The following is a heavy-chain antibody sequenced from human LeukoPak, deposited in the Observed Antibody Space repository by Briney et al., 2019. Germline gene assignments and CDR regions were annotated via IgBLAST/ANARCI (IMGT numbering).Heavy chain of an antibody. J-gene: IGHJ4*02. D-gene: IGHD3-10*01. V-gene: IGHV1-18*01. CDR1: GYTFTSYG. Sequence: GASVKVSCKAPGYTFTSYGISWVRQAPGQGLEWMGWISAYNGNTSYAQKLQGRVTMTTDTSTSTAYMELRSLRSDDTAVYYCARDLTGYYGSGSPTDYWGQGTLVTVSP. CDR3: ARDLTGYYGSGSPTDY. CDR2: ISAYNGNT.